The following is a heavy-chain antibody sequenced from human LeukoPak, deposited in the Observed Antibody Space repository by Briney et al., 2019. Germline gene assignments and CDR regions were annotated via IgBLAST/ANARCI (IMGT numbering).Heavy chain of an antibody. Sequence: ASVKVSCKASRYTFTSYAMHWVRQAPGQRLEWMGWINAGNGNTKYSQKFQGRVTITRDTSASTAYMELSSLRSEDTAVYYCARDGSAARLYAFDIWGQGTMVTVSS. V-gene: IGHV1-3*01. D-gene: IGHD6-6*01. J-gene: IGHJ3*02. CDR1: RYTFTSYA. CDR3: ARDGSAARLYAFDI. CDR2: INAGNGNT.